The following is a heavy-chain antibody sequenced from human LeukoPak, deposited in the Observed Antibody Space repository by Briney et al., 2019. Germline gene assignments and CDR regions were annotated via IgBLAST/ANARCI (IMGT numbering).Heavy chain of an antibody. J-gene: IGHJ5*02. Sequence: ASVKVSCKVSGYTLTELSMHWVRQAPGKGLEWMGGFDPEDGETIYAQKFQGRVTMTEDTSTDTAYMELSSLRSEDTAVYYCARAGYCSSTSCRYNWFDPWGQGTLVTVSS. CDR2: FDPEDGET. CDR1: GYTLTELS. D-gene: IGHD2-2*01. V-gene: IGHV1-24*01. CDR3: ARAGYCSSTSCRYNWFDP.